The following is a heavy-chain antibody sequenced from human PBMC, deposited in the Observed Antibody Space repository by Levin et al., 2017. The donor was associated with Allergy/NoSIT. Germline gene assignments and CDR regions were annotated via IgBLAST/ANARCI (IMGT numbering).Heavy chain of an antibody. D-gene: IGHD2-2*02. CDR2: ISSSGSTI. Sequence: LSLTCAASGFTFSDYYMSWIRQAPGKGLEWVSYISSSGSTIYYADSVKGRFTISRDNAKNSLYLQMNSLRAEDMAVYYCARDRGIVVVPAAIGGKYYYYYGMDVWGQGTTVTVSS. CDR1: GFTFSDYY. J-gene: IGHJ6*02. V-gene: IGHV3-11*01. CDR3: ARDRGIVVVPAAIGGKYYYYYGMDV.